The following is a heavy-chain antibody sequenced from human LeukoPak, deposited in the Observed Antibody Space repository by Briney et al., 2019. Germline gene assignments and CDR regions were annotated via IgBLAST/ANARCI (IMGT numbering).Heavy chain of an antibody. CDR2: ITGSSTST. J-gene: IGHJ4*02. Sequence: GGSLRLSCAASGFTFSNYAMTWVRQAPGKGLEWVSSITGSSTSTYYADSVRGRFTISRDDSRNTLYVQMNSLRAEDTAVYYCARPSAVGGTGFFDYWGQGTLATVSS. V-gene: IGHV3-23*01. CDR3: ARPSAVGGTGFFDY. CDR1: GFTFSNYA. D-gene: IGHD6-19*01.